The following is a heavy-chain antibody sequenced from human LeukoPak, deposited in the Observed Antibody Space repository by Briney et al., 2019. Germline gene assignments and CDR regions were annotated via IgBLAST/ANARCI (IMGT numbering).Heavy chain of an antibody. D-gene: IGHD1-1*01. J-gene: IGHJ4*02. CDR3: AKGLTRWRFDY. Sequence: GGSLRLSCAASGFTFSNYAMSWVRQAPGEGLEWVSAISGSGGSTYYADSVKGRFTISRDNSKNTLYLQMNSLRAEDTAVYYCAKGLTRWRFDYWGQGTLVTVSS. CDR2: ISGSGGST. CDR1: GFTFSNYA. V-gene: IGHV3-23*01.